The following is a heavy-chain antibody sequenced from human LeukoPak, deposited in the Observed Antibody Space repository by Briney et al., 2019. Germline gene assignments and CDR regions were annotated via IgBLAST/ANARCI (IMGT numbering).Heavy chain of an antibody. Sequence: GGSLRLSCAASGFTFSSYAMSWVRQAPGKGLEWVSGITGSGGSTFYADSVKGRFTISRDNSKDTLYLQMNSLRAEDTALYYCAQDYSGYDLSAGYWGQGTLVTVSS. D-gene: IGHD5-12*01. V-gene: IGHV3-23*01. J-gene: IGHJ4*02. CDR3: AQDYSGYDLSAGY. CDR1: GFTFSSYA. CDR2: ITGSGGST.